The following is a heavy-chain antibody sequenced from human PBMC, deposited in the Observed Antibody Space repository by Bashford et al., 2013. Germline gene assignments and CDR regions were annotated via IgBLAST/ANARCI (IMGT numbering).Heavy chain of an antibody. CDR2: ISAYNGNT. J-gene: IGHJ4*02. D-gene: IGHD2-15*01. Sequence: VASVKVSCKASGYTFTSYGISWVRQAPGQGLEWMGWISAYNGNTNYAQKLQGRVTMTTDTSTSTAYMELRSLRAEDTAVYYCATRRNCGDGRCYGLDYWGQGTLVTVSS. CDR3: ATRRNCGDGRCYGLDY. V-gene: IGHV1-18*01. CDR1: GYTFTSYG.